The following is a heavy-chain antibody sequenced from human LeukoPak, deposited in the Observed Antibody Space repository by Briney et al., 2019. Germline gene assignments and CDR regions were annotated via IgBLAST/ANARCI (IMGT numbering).Heavy chain of an antibody. J-gene: IGHJ6*03. CDR1: GGSISSYY. CDR2: IYYSGST. D-gene: IGHD5-12*01. V-gene: IGHV4-59*01. Sequence: SETLSLTCTVSGGSISSYYWSWIRQPPGKGLEWIGYIYYSGSTNYNPSLKSRVTISVDTSKNQFSLRLSSVTAADTAVYYCAREVIGSGYGVMDVWGKGTTVTVSS. CDR3: AREVIGSGYGVMDV.